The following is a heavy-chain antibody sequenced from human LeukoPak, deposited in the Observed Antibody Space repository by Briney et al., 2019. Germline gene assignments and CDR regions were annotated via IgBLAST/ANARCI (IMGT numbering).Heavy chain of an antibody. D-gene: IGHD3-10*01. V-gene: IGHV3-23*01. Sequence: GGSLRLSCAASGFIFRNHAMNWVRQAPGQGLEWVSGVSASGGSTFNTDSVKGRFSISRDNSKNKLYLEMNSLRPEDTALYYCAKSLGNQGVIDYWGQGTLVTVSS. CDR3: AKSLGNQGVIDY. J-gene: IGHJ4*02. CDR2: VSASGGST. CDR1: GFIFRNHA.